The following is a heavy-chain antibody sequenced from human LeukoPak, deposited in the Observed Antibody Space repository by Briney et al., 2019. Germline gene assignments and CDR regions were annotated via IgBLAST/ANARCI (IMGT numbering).Heavy chain of an antibody. Sequence: SETLSLTCTVSGGSISSGAYYWGWIRQPPGKGLEWIGSIYYGGSTYYNPSLKSRVTISVDTSKNQFSLKLSSVTAADTAVYYCARVQAGSSYYYGSGYYYFDYWGQGTLVTVSS. V-gene: IGHV4-39*07. CDR3: ARVQAGSSYYYGSGYYYFDY. CDR2: IYYGGST. J-gene: IGHJ4*02. D-gene: IGHD3-10*01. CDR1: GGSISSGAYY.